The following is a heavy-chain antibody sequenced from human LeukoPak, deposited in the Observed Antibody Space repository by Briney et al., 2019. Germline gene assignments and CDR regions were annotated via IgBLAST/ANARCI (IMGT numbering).Heavy chain of an antibody. Sequence: PGGSLRLSCAASGFTFSSYGMHWVRQAPGKGLEWVAFIRYDGSNKYYADSVKGRFTISRDNSKNTLYLQMNSLRAEDTAVYYCAKDRPDRWYGRVLHQFGAFDIWGQGTMVTVSS. V-gene: IGHV3-30*02. D-gene: IGHD2-15*01. CDR2: IRYDGSNK. CDR1: GFTFSSYG. J-gene: IGHJ3*02. CDR3: AKDRPDRWYGRVLHQFGAFDI.